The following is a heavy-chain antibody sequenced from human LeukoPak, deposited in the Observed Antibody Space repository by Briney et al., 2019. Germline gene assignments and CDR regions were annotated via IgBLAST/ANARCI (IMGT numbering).Heavy chain of an antibody. Sequence: SETLSLTCTVSGGSINDNYWSWIRQPAGKGLEWIGRIYSSGSTNYNPSLKSRVSMSVDTSKSQFSLNLSSVTAADTAFYYCARGRRNVLRYFDWAHYFDYWGQGTLVTVSS. CDR2: IYSSGST. V-gene: IGHV4-4*07. D-gene: IGHD3-9*01. CDR1: GGSINDNY. J-gene: IGHJ4*02. CDR3: ARGRRNVLRYFDWAHYFDY.